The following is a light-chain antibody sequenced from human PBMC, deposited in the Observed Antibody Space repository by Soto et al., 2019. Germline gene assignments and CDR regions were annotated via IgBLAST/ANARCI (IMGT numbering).Light chain of an antibody. CDR3: QQYSNSAWT. CDR2: GAS. J-gene: IGKJ1*01. CDR1: QSVSSSY. Sequence: EIVLTQSPGTLSLSPGGRATLSCRASQSVSSSYLAWYQQKPGQAPRLLIFGASSRATGIPDRFSGGGSESDFTLTIARLEPDDFAVYYCQQYSNSAWTFGQGTRVEIK. V-gene: IGKV3-20*01.